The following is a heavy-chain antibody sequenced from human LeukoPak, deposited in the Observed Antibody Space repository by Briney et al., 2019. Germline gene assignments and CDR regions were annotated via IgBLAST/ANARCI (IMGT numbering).Heavy chain of an antibody. CDR3: ARVGYCSSTSCYVGHD. Sequence: PGGSLRLSCAASGFTFSSYWMHWVRQAPGKGLVWVSRINSDGSSTSYADSVKGRFTIPRDNAKNTLYLQMNSLRAEDTAVYYCARVGYCSSTSCYVGHDWGQGTLVTVSS. D-gene: IGHD2-2*01. CDR2: INSDGSST. CDR1: GFTFSSYW. V-gene: IGHV3-74*01. J-gene: IGHJ4*02.